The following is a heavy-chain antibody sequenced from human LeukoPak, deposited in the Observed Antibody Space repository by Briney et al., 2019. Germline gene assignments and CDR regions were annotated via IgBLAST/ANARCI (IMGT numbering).Heavy chain of an antibody. CDR2: IRSNSDGGTI. J-gene: IGHJ5*02. CDR1: GFTFSNAW. D-gene: IGHD3-22*01. V-gene: IGHV3-15*07. CDR3: ATDFYDTT. Sequence: GGSLRLSCVTSGFTFSNAWMNWVRQAPGKGLEWVGRIRSNSDGGTIDYAVPVKGRFALSRDDSKNTLYLQMNSLQTEDTAVYYCATDFYDTTWGQGTLVTVSS.